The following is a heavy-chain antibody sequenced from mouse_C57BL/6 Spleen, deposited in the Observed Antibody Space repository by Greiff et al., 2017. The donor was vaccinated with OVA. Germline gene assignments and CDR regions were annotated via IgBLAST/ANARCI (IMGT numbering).Heavy chain of an antibody. CDR1: GYTFTSYW. V-gene: IGHV1-52*01. D-gene: IGHD1-3*01. Sequence: QVQLQQPGAELVRPGSSVKLSCKASGYTFTSYWMHWVKQRPVQGLEWIGNIDPSDSATHYNQKFKDKATLTVDKSSSTAYMQLSSLTSEDSADYSCARMALTSTRYFDYWGQGTTLTVSS. CDR2: IDPSDSAT. CDR3: ARMALTSTRYFDY. J-gene: IGHJ2*01.